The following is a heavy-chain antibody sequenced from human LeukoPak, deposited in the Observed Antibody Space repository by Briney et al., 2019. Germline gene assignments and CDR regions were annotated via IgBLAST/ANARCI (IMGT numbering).Heavy chain of an antibody. D-gene: IGHD6-19*01. J-gene: IGHJ4*02. CDR1: GSAFTGNY. CDR2: INPNSGGT. V-gene: IGHV1-2*02. Sequence: ASVKVSCKASGSAFTGNYIHWVRQAPGQGLECVGWINPNSGGTFYAQRFRDRVTMTRDTSISTAYMELSRLRSDDTAVYYCARKAVAGYDYWGQGTLVTVSS. CDR3: ARKAVAGYDY.